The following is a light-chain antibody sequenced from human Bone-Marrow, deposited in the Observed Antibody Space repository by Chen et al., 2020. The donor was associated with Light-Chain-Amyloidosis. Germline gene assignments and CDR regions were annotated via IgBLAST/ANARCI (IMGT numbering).Light chain of an antibody. J-gene: IGLJ1*01. CDR3: SSYTITNTLV. V-gene: IGLV2-14*01. CDR1: SSDVGGDKH. Sequence: QSALTQPAPVSGPPGQSIPIPCTGTSSDVGGDKHVSWYQQHPDKAPKLMIYEVTNRPSWVPDRFSGSKSDNTASLTISGLQTEDEADYFCSSYTITNTLVFGSGTRVTVL. CDR2: EVT.